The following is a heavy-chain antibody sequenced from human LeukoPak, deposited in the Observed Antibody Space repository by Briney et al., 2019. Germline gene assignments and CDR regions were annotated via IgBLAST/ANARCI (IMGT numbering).Heavy chain of an antibody. CDR1: GYTFTKYL. CDR3: ARPSYCVADNCGYWLDP. Sequence: GASVKVSCKTSGYTFTKYLIHWVRQAPGQGLEWMGTINPQGDITNYAQRFQGRITLTEDTSTSTVYMELSSLTSEDPAVYYCARPSYCVADNCGYWLDPWGPGTLVTVSS. CDR2: INPQGDIT. D-gene: IGHD2-21*01. V-gene: IGHV1-46*01. J-gene: IGHJ5*02.